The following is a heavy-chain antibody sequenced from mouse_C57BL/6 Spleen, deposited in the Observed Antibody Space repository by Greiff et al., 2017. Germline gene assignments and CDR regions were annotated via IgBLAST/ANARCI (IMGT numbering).Heavy chain of an antibody. J-gene: IGHJ2*01. V-gene: IGHV1-11*01. CDR1: GYTFTSYW. CDR3: GRGNYFDY. CDR2: IYPVSGET. Sequence: QVQLQQPGTELVKPGASVKLSCKASGYTFTSYWMHWVKQRPGQGLEWIGRIYPVSGETNYNQKFMGKATFSVDRSSSTVYMVLNSLTSEDPAVYYCGRGNYFDYWGQGTTLTVSS.